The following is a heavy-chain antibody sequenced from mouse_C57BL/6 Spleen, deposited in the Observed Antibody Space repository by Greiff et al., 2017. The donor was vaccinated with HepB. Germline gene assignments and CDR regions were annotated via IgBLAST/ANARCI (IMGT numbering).Heavy chain of an antibody. CDR2: ISSGSSTI. CDR1: GFTFSDYG. CDR3: ARYQLLLRSFDY. D-gene: IGHD1-1*01. Sequence: EVKVEESGGGLVKPGGSLKLSCAASGFTFSDYGMHWVRQAPEKGLEWVAYISSGSSTIYYADTVKGRFTISRDNAKNTLFLQMTSLRSEDTAMYYCARYQLLLRSFDYWGQGTTLTVSS. V-gene: IGHV5-17*01. J-gene: IGHJ2*01.